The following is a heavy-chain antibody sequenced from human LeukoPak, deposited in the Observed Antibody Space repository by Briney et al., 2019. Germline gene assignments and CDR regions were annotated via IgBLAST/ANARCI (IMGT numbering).Heavy chain of an antibody. CDR2: ISAGSTII. D-gene: IGHD4-17*01. Sequence: GGSLRLSCAASGFTFPTYSMNWVRQAPGKGLEWVSYISAGSTIIYYADSLKGRFTISRDSAKNSLYLQMNSLRDEDTAVYYCARETTVTTGCFAPWGQGTLVTVSS. CDR3: ARETTVTTGCFAP. CDR1: GFTFPTYS. J-gene: IGHJ5*02. V-gene: IGHV3-48*02.